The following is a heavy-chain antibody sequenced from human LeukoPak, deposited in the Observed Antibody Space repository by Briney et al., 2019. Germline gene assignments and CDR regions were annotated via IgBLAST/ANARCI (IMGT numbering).Heavy chain of an antibody. Sequence: GSLRLSCAASGFTVSSNYMSWVRQAPGKGLEWVSVIYSGGSTYYADSVKGRFTISRDNSKNTLYLQMNSLRAEDTAVYYCARTLPYCGGDCYPDAFDIWGQGTMVTVSS. J-gene: IGHJ3*02. D-gene: IGHD2-21*02. CDR1: GFTVSSNY. CDR2: IYSGGST. CDR3: ARTLPYCGGDCYPDAFDI. V-gene: IGHV3-66*01.